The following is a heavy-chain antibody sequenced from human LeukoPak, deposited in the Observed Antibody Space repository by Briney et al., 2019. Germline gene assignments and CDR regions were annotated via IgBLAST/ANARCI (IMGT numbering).Heavy chain of an antibody. CDR1: GFTVDDYA. D-gene: IGHD1-26*01. CDR3: SKDIEGIGGAPAHVFDI. Sequence: PGRSLRLSCAASGFTVDDYAMHWVRQAPGKGLEWVSGIRWNIGSIGYADSVKGRFTISRDNAKNSLYMQMNSLRAEDMALYYCSKDIEGIGGAPAHVFDIWGQGTMVTVSS. V-gene: IGHV3-9*03. J-gene: IGHJ3*02. CDR2: IRWNIGSI.